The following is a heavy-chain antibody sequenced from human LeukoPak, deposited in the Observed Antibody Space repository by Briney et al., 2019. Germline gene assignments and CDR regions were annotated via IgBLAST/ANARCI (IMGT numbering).Heavy chain of an antibody. J-gene: IGHJ4*02. CDR3: ARVYYDSSGYHDFFDH. D-gene: IGHD3-22*01. CDR2: IYPGDSDT. V-gene: IGHV5-51*01. Sequence: GESLKISCKGSGYRFTSYWIGWVRQMPGKGLEWMGIIYPGDSDTRYSPSFQGQVTISADKSISTAYLQWSSLKASDTAMYYCARVYYDSSGYHDFFDHWGQGTLVTVSS. CDR1: GYRFTSYW.